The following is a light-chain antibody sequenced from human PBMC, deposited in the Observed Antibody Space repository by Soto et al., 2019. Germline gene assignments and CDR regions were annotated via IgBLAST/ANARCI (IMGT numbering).Light chain of an antibody. CDR3: CSYAGTYTWV. CDR1: SSDVGGYNY. V-gene: IGLV2-11*01. Sequence: QSALTQPRSVSGSPGQSVTISCTGTSSDVGGYNYVSWYQQHPGKAPKLMIYDVSQLPSGVPNRFSGSKSDNTASLTISGLQAEDEADYYCCSYAGTYTWVFGGGTKLTVL. CDR2: DVS. J-gene: IGLJ3*02.